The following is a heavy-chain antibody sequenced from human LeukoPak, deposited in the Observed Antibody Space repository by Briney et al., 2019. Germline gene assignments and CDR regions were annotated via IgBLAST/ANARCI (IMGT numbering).Heavy chain of an antibody. Sequence: SETLSLTCTASGGSISSYYWSWLRQPPGKGLEWIGYIYYSGSTKYNPSLKSRVTISVDTSKNQFSLKLSSVTAADTAVYYCARDQGPRDYYMDVWGKGTTVTVSS. CDR3: ARDQGPRDYYMDV. CDR2: IYYSGST. CDR1: GGSISSYY. V-gene: IGHV4-59*01. J-gene: IGHJ6*03.